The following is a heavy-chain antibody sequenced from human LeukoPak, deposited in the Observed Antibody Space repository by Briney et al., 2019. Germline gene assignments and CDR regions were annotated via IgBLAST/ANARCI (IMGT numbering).Heavy chain of an antibody. CDR1: GFTFSSYS. CDR3: ARGRGQLVLEAFDI. D-gene: IGHD6-6*01. J-gene: IGHJ3*02. V-gene: IGHV3-21*01. CDR2: ISSSSSYI. Sequence: PGGSLRLSCAASGFTFSSYSMNWVRQAPGKGLEWVSSISSSSSYIYYADSVKGRFTISRDNAKNSLYLQMNSQRAEDTAVYYCARGRGQLVLEAFDIWGQGTMVTVSS.